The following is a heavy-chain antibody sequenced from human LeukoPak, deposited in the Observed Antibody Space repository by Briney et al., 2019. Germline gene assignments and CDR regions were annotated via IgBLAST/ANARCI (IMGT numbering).Heavy chain of an antibody. CDR3: ARDITMVRGVITAFDY. CDR1: GGSISTYY. CDR2: IYYSGST. J-gene: IGHJ4*02. D-gene: IGHD3-10*01. Sequence: SETLSLTCTVSGGSISTYYWSWIRQPPGKGLEYIGYIYYSGSTNYNPSLKSRVTMSLDTSKNQFSLKLTSVTAADTAVYYCARDITMVRGVITAFDYWGQGTLVTVSS. V-gene: IGHV4-59*01.